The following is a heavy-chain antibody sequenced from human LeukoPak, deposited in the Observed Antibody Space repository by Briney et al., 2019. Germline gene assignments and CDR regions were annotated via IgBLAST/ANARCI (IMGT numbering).Heavy chain of an antibody. D-gene: IGHD5-12*01. J-gene: IGHJ4*02. CDR1: GDSISTYY. CDR3: ARGVAGYGPYDY. V-gene: IGHV4-59*07. CDR2: MYYSGST. Sequence: SDTLSLTCTVSGDSISTYYWSCIRQPPAKGLEWSGYMYYSGSTNYNTSLKSRVTISLDTPKNQFSRRLNSVTAADAAVYYCARGVAGYGPYDYWGQGTLVTVSS.